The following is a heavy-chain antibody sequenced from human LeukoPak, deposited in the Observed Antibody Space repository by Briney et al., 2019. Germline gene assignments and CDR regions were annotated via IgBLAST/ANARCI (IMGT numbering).Heavy chain of an antibody. Sequence: SVKVSCKASGGTFSSYAISWVRQAPGQGLEWMGGIIPIFGTANYAQKFQGRVTITADESTSTAYVELSSLRSEDTAVYYCARAPDYGDFPFDYWGQGTLVTVSS. V-gene: IGHV1-69*13. CDR1: GGTFSSYA. D-gene: IGHD4-17*01. CDR2: IIPIFGTA. J-gene: IGHJ4*02. CDR3: ARAPDYGDFPFDY.